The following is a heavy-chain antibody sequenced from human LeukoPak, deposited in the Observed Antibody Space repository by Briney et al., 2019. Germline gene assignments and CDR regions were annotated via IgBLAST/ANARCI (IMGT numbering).Heavy chain of an antibody. D-gene: IGHD1-14*01. V-gene: IGHV1-18*01. J-gene: IGHJ4*02. CDR1: GYTFTSYG. CDR3: ARDRGSIDSNPTDY. CDR2: ISAYNGNT. Sequence: ASVKVSCKAPGYTFTSYGISWVRQAPGQGLEWMGWISAYNGNTNYAQKLQSRVTMTTDTSTSTAYMELRSLRSDDTAVYYCARDRGSIDSNPTDYWGQGTLVTVSS.